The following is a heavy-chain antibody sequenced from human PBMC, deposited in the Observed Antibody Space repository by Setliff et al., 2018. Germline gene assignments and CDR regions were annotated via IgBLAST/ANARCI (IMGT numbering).Heavy chain of an antibody. CDR2: IIPLFETT. CDR3: ALEYSNSSPTVYYYMDV. V-gene: IGHV1-69*06. J-gene: IGHJ6*03. CDR1: GGIFSSFS. Sequence: SVKVSCKASGGIFSSFSITWVRQAPGQGLEWMGRIIPLFETTNYVEKFQGRVTITADKSTSTAYMELSRLTSEDTAVYYCALEYSNSSPTVYYYMDVWGKGTTVTVSS. D-gene: IGHD6-6*01.